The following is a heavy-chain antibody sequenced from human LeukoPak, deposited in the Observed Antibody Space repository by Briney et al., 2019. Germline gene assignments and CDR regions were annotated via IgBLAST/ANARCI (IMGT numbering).Heavy chain of an antibody. Sequence: VASVKVSCKASGGTFSSYAISWVRQAPGQGLEWMGRIIPILGIANYAQKFQGRVTIIADKSTSTAYMELSSLRSEDTAVYYCASSPDYYDSSGYSWGAFDIWGQGTMVTVSS. D-gene: IGHD3-22*01. CDR1: GGTFSSYA. CDR2: IIPILGIA. J-gene: IGHJ3*02. CDR3: ASSPDYYDSSGYSWGAFDI. V-gene: IGHV1-69*04.